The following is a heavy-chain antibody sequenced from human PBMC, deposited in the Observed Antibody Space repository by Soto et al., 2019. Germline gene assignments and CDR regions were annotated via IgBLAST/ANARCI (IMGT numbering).Heavy chain of an antibody. Sequence: NPSKTLSLTCFVADVSVTSHHSSCIRQFPQQGLEWIAYTSYTGNTNYNPPLQSRVTISLDTSKNQLPLKLTSMTAPEKAVYYCESEMHACLTQYLYPWGQGPLARASS. V-gene: IGHV4-59*02. D-gene: IGHD3-16*01. CDR2: TSYTGNT. J-gene: IGHJ5*02. CDR1: DVSVTSHH. CDR3: ESEMHACLTQYLYP.